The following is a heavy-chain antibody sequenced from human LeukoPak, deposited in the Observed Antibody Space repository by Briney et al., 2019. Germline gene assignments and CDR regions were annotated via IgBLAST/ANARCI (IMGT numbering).Heavy chain of an antibody. D-gene: IGHD2-15*01. CDR3: ARPSCSGGGCDAFDV. J-gene: IGHJ3*01. CDR2: IYYTGTT. V-gene: IGHV4-59*01. CDR1: GDSINSYY. Sequence: PSETLSLTCTVSGDSINSYYWSWIRQPPGKGLEWIGYIYYTGTTNYNPSLKRPVTISVDTSKTQISLTLISVTAADTAMYYCARPSCSGGGCDAFDVWGQGTMVTVPS.